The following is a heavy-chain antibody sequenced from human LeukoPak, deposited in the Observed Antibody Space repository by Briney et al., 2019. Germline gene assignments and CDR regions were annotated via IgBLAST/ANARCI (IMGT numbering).Heavy chain of an antibody. V-gene: IGHV4-38-2*02. Sequence: SETLSLTCTVSGYSISSAYYWGWIRQPPGKGLEWIGSIYHSGGSYYNPSLKSRVTISVHTSKNHFSLKLSSVTAAGTAVYYCARGPPPDFDYWGRGTLVTVSS. J-gene: IGHJ4*02. CDR1: GYSISSAYY. CDR3: ARGPPPDFDY. CDR2: IYHSGGS.